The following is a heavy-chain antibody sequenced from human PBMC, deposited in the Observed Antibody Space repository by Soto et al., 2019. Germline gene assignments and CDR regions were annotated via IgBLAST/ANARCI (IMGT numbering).Heavy chain of an antibody. J-gene: IGHJ6*02. CDR1: GYTFTSYG. D-gene: IGHD3-22*01. Sequence: ASVKVSCKASGYTFTSYGISWVRQAPGQGLEWMGRISAYNGNTNYAQKLQGRVTMTTDTSTSTAYMELRSLRSDDTAVYYCARDWLYYYDSSGQEHYYYYGMDVWGQGTTVTVSS. CDR3: ARDWLYYYDSSGQEHYYYYGMDV. CDR2: ISAYNGNT. V-gene: IGHV1-18*01.